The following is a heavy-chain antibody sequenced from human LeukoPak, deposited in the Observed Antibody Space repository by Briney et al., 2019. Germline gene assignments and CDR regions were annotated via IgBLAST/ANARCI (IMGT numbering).Heavy chain of an antibody. CDR3: ARDGRYDIVVVPAAISAFDI. CDR2: ISAYNGNT. Sequence: GASVKVSCKASGYTFTSYGISWVRQAPGQGLEWMGWISAYNGNTNYAQKPQGRVTMTTDTSTSTAYMELRSLRSDDTAVYYCARDGRYDIVVVPAAISAFDIWGQGTMVTVSS. V-gene: IGHV1-18*01. CDR1: GYTFTSYG. D-gene: IGHD2-2*01. J-gene: IGHJ3*02.